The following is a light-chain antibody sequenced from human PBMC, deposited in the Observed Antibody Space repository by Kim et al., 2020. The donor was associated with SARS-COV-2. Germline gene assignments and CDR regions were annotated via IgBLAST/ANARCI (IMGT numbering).Light chain of an antibody. Sequence: SASVGDRVTITCRASQTINTYLNWYQQKPGKAPILLIYDASSLQSGVPSRFSGSTSGTDFILTISCLQPEDFATYYCQQSFNTPHTFGQGTRLEIK. V-gene: IGKV1-39*01. J-gene: IGKJ2*01. CDR2: DAS. CDR3: QQSFNTPHT. CDR1: QTINTY.